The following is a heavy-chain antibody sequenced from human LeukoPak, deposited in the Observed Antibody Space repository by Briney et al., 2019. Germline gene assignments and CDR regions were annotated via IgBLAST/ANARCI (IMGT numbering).Heavy chain of an antibody. CDR3: ARDGYATYYYGSGSYSNWFDP. CDR1: GGTFSSYT. CDR2: IIPILGIA. J-gene: IGHJ5*02. Sequence: SVKVSCKASGGTFSSYTISWVRQAPGQGLEWMGRIIPILGIANYAQKFQGRVTITADKSTSTAYMELSSLRSEDTAVYYCARDGYATYYYGSGSYSNWFDPWGQGTLVTVSS. V-gene: IGHV1-69*04. D-gene: IGHD3-10*01.